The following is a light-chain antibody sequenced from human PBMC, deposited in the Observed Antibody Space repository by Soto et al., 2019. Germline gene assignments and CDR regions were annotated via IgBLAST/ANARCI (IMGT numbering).Light chain of an antibody. V-gene: IGKV3-15*01. CDR2: GAS. J-gene: IGKJ1*01. CDR1: QSVSSN. CDR3: QQYNNWPRT. Sequence: EVVMTQSPATLSVSPGERATLSCRASQSVSSNLAWYQQKPGQAPRLLMYGASTRAKGIPARFSGGGSGTEFTLTISSLRSEDFAVYYCQQYNNWPRTFGQGTKVDIK.